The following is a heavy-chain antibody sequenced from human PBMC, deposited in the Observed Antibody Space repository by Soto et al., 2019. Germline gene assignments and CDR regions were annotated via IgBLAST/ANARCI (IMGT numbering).Heavy chain of an antibody. CDR2: IYWNDDK. D-gene: IGHD3-3*01. V-gene: IGHV2-5*01. CDR3: AHSGGVLRFLEWLSESNYYYYGMDV. Sequence: SGPTLVNPTQTLTLTCTFSGFSLSTSGVGVGWIRQPPGKALEWLALIYWNDDKRYSPSLKSRLTITKDTPKNQVVLTMTNMDPVDTATYYCAHSGGVLRFLEWLSESNYYYYGMDVWGQGTTGTVS. CDR1: GFSLSTSGVG. J-gene: IGHJ6*02.